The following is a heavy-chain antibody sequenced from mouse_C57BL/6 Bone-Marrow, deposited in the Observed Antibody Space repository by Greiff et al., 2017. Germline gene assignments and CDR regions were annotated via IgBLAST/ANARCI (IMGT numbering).Heavy chain of an antibody. J-gene: IGHJ1*03. V-gene: IGHV1-64*01. Sequence: QVQLQQSGAELVKPGASVKLSCKASGYTFTSYWMHWVKQRPGQGLEWIGMIHPNSGSTNYNEKFKSKATLTVDKSSSTAYMQLSSLTSEDSAVYYCIYGSSYAGYWYFDVWGTGTTVTVSS. CDR2: IHPNSGST. CDR1: GYTFTSYW. D-gene: IGHD1-1*01. CDR3: IYGSSYAGYWYFDV.